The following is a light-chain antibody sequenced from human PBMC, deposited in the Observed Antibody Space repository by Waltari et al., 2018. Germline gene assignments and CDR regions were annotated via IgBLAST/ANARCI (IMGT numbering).Light chain of an antibody. CDR3: CAYAGAYTYV. V-gene: IGLV2-11*01. CDR2: DVN. Sequence: QSAPTQPRSVSGSPEQSVTISCTGTSSYVGGYDYVSWYQQHPGKAPKLMIYDVNKRPSGVPDRFSGSKSGNTASLTISGLQTEDEADYYCCAYAGAYTYVFGTGTTVIGL. CDR1: SSYVGGYDY. J-gene: IGLJ1*01.